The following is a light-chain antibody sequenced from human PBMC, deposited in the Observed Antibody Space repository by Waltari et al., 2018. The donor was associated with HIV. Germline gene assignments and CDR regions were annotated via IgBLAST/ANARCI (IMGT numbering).Light chain of an antibody. Sequence: QSALTQPRSVSGSPGQSVTIPCTGTSSDVGGYNYVSWYQHHPGKAPKLMIYDVTKRPSGVPDRFSGSKSGNTASLTISGLQAEDEADYYCCSYAGSPWVFGGGTKLTVL. CDR3: CSYAGSPWV. CDR2: DVT. V-gene: IGLV2-11*01. CDR1: SSDVGGYNY. J-gene: IGLJ2*01.